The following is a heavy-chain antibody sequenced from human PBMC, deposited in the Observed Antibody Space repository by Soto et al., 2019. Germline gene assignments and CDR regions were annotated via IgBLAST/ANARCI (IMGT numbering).Heavy chain of an antibody. CDR3: AKLYWRPRYFDY. CDR2: ISDTAANT. J-gene: IGHJ4*02. Sequence: PGGSLRLACGASRFTLYSCSIAWARRAPGKGLEWVSGISDTAANTDYADSVKGRFTISRDNSRNTLYLQMNSLRAEDTAVYYRAKLYWRPRYFDYWGQGTRAPGSS. V-gene: IGHV3-23*01. D-gene: IGHD2-8*02. CDR1: RFTLYSCS.